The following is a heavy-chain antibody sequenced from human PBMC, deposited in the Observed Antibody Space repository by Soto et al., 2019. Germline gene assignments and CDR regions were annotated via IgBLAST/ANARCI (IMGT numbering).Heavy chain of an antibody. V-gene: IGHV3-33*08. CDR1: GFIFSSYG. CDR2: IWYGGSQK. D-gene: IGHD3-22*01. Sequence: GGSLRLSCAASGFIFSSYGMHWVRQAPGKGLEWVALIWYGGSQKYYADSVKGRYTISRDNSKNTLYLEMNSLRGEDTAVYYCARHDTSGYYYIDYCGQGTLVTVSS. CDR3: ARHDTSGYYYIDY. J-gene: IGHJ4*02.